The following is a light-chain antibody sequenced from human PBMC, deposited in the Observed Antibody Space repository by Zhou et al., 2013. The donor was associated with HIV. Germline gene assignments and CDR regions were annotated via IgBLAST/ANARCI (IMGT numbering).Light chain of an antibody. CDR2: AAS. Sequence: DIQMTQSPSSLSASVGDRVTITCRASQDINYYLAWYQQKAGKVPNLLIYAASTLQSGVPSRFSGSGSGTNFTLIISSLQPEDVATYYCQNYNSAPLTFGGGTEGGAQT. V-gene: IGKV1-27*01. J-gene: IGKJ4*01. CDR3: QNYNSAPLT. CDR1: QDINYY.